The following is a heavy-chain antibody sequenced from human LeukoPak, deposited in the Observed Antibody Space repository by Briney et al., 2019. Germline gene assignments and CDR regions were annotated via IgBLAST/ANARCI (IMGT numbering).Heavy chain of an antibody. J-gene: IGHJ4*02. D-gene: IGHD2-15*01. Sequence: GGSLRLSCAASGFTFSSYSMNWVRQAPGKGLEWVSYISSSSSTIYYADSVKGRFTISRDNAKNSPYLQMNSLRAEDTAVYYCASSNTGHIVVVPIIDYWGQGTLVTVSS. CDR2: ISSSSSTI. CDR3: ASSNTGHIVVVPIIDY. V-gene: IGHV3-48*01. CDR1: GFTFSSYS.